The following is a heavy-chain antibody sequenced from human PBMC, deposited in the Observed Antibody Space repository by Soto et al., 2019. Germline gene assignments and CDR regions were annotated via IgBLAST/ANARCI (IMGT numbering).Heavy chain of an antibody. J-gene: IGHJ3*02. CDR2: ILVDGRT. D-gene: IGHD2-8*02. CDR1: GFAFDNYA. V-gene: IGHV3-23*01. Sequence: GGSLRLSCASSGFAFDNYAMIWVRHAPGKGLEWVSTILVDGRTFYVYSAKGRFTISRDSSQNTVYLQMNSLTVGDTALYYCAKATATGGGAFDICGQGTMVTVSS. CDR3: AKATATGGGAFDI.